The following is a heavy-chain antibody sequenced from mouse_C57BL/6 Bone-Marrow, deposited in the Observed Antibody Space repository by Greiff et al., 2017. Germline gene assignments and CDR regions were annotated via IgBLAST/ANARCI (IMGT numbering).Heavy chain of an antibody. CDR3: TRSIYYYGSSYIY. D-gene: IGHD1-1*01. V-gene: IGHV1-15*01. J-gene: IGHJ2*01. CDR2: IDPETGGT. Sequence: VKLQESGAELVRPGASVTLSCKASGYTFTDYEMHWVKQTPVHGLEWIGAIDPETGGTAYNHKFKGKAILTADNSSSTAYMELRSLTSDDSAVYYCTRSIYYYGSSYIYGGQGTTLTVSS. CDR1: GYTFTDYE.